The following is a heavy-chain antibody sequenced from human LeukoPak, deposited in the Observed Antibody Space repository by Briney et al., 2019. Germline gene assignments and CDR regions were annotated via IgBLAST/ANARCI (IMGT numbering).Heavy chain of an antibody. CDR3: ARSAVAPYYYYYYMDV. CDR2: IIPIFGTA. Sequence: ASVKVSCKASGGTFSSYAISWVRQAPGQGLEWMGGIIPIFGTANYAQKFQGRVTITTDESTSTAYMELSSLRSEDTAVYYCARSAVAPYYYYYYMDVWGKGTTVTVSS. D-gene: IGHD6-19*01. CDR1: GGTFSSYA. V-gene: IGHV1-69*05. J-gene: IGHJ6*03.